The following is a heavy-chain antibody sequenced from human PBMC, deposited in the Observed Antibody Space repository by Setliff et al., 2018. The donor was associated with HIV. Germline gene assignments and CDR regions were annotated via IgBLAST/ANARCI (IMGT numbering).Heavy chain of an antibody. V-gene: IGHV4-38-2*01. CDR3: ARGPRPVDVDYYYMDV. J-gene: IGHJ6*03. CDR1: GYSISSGYY. Sequence: ETLSLTCAVSGYSISSGYYWGWIRQPPGKGLEWIGSIYHSGSTYYNPSLKSRVTISLDTSKNQFSLKLTSVTAADTAVYYCARGPRPVDVDYYYMDVWGKGTTVTVSS. CDR2: IYHSGST.